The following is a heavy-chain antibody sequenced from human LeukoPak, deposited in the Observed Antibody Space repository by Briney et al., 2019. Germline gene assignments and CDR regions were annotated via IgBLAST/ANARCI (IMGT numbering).Heavy chain of an antibody. Sequence: GGSLRVSCAASGFTFSSYAMSWVRQAPGKGLEWVSAISGSGGSTYYADSVKGRFTISRDNSKNTLYLQMNSLRAEDTAVYYCAKVGSGWYFFFDYWGQGTLVTVSS. D-gene: IGHD6-19*01. CDR3: AKVGSGWYFFFDY. CDR2: ISGSGGST. J-gene: IGHJ4*02. V-gene: IGHV3-23*01. CDR1: GFTFSSYA.